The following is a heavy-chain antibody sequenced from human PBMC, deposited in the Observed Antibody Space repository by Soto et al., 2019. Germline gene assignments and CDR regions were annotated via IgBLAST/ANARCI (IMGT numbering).Heavy chain of an antibody. J-gene: IGHJ6*03. Sequence: LSQTLSLTCAISGDSVSSNSAAWNWIRQSPSRGLEWLGRTYYRSRWYNDYAVSVRSRITVSPDTSNNQFSLRLNSVTPEDTAVYYCAGTSSLQWYYMDVWDKGSTVTVSS. CDR1: GDSVSSNSAA. CDR3: AGTSSLQWYYMDV. CDR2: TYYRSRWYN. V-gene: IGHV6-1*01. D-gene: IGHD1-7*01.